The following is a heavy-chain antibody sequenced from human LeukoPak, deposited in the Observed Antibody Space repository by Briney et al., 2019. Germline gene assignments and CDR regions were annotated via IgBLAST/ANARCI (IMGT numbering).Heavy chain of an antibody. CDR3: ARALSEWLSPDAEYFQH. Sequence: SETLSLTCTVSGGFISSGGYYWSWIRQHPGKGLEWIGYIYYSGSTYYNPSLKSRVTISVDTSKNQFSLKLSSVTAADTAVYYCARALSEWLSPDAEYFQHWGQGTLVTVSS. CDR1: GGFISSGGYY. CDR2: IYYSGST. J-gene: IGHJ1*01. V-gene: IGHV4-31*03. D-gene: IGHD3-3*01.